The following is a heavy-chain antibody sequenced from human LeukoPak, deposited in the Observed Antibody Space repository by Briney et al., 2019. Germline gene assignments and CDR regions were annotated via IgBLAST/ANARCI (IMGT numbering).Heavy chain of an antibody. D-gene: IGHD3-22*01. CDR1: GGSISNYH. Sequence: SETLSLTCTVSGGSISNYHWSWIRQPPGKGLEWIGNIYYTGSTNYNPSLKSRVTISVDTSKNQFSLKLSSVTAADTAVYYCARKPTLIAFDIWGQGTMVTVSS. CDR3: ARKPTLIAFDI. V-gene: IGHV4-59*01. CDR2: IYYTGST. J-gene: IGHJ3*02.